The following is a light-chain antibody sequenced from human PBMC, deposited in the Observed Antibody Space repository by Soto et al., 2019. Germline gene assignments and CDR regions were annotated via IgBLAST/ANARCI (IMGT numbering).Light chain of an antibody. CDR1: QSIRDW. CDR2: DAS. J-gene: IGKJ4*01. CDR3: QQYGSSPS. V-gene: IGKV1-5*01. Sequence: DIQMTQSPSTLSASVGDRVTITCRASQSIRDWLAWYQQKPGKAPKLLIFDASSLQRGVPSRFSGSGSGTDFTLTISRLEPEDFAVYYCQQYGSSPSFGGGTKVDIK.